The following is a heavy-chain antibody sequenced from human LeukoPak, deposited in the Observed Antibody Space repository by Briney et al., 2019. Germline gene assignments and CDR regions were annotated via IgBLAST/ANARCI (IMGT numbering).Heavy chain of an antibody. CDR1: GGSISSGSYY. Sequence: SETLSLTCTVSGGSISSGSYYWSWIRQHPGKGLEWIGYIYYSGSTYYNPSLKSRVTISVDTSKNQFSLKLSSVTAADTAVYYCARDSTDWLPHADDAFDIWGQGTMVTVSS. J-gene: IGHJ3*02. CDR2: IYYSGST. V-gene: IGHV4-31*03. D-gene: IGHD3-9*01. CDR3: ARDSTDWLPHADDAFDI.